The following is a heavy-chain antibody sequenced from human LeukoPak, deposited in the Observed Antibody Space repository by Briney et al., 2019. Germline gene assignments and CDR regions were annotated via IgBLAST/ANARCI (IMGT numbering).Heavy chain of an antibody. CDR1: GGSISSST. CDR2: ISYDGSNK. D-gene: IGHD2-2*01. Sequence: YPSETLSLTCTVSGGSISSSTYYWGWVRQPPGKGLEWVAVISYDGSNKYYADSVKGRFTISRDNSKNTLYLQMNSLRAEDTAVYHCAKDLPAAYFDYWGQGTLVTVSS. CDR3: AKDLPAAYFDY. V-gene: IGHV3-30-3*02. J-gene: IGHJ4*02.